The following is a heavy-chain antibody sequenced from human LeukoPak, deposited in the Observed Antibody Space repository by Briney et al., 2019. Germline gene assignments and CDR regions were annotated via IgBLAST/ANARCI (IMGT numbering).Heavy chain of an antibody. CDR2: INWNGGST. Sequence: GGSLRLSCAASGLTFDDYGMSWVRQAPGKGLEWVSGINWNGGSTGYADSVKGRFTISRDNAKNSLYLQMNSLRAEDTALYYCARVLSNKYYDSSGYGYYFDYWGQGTLVTVSS. CDR3: ARVLSNKYYDSSGYGYYFDY. CDR1: GLTFDDYG. D-gene: IGHD3-22*01. J-gene: IGHJ4*02. V-gene: IGHV3-20*04.